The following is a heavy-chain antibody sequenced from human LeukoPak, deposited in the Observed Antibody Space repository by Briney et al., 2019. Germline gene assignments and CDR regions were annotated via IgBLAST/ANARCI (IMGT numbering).Heavy chain of an antibody. CDR1: RGATTSYY. CDR2: IYTTGST. V-gene: IGHV4-4*07. CDR3: ARGDTVVMGLYDY. Sequence: TLSPTRTLSRGATTSYYWSWIPGPAGAGLKWSGRIYTTGSTNSTPSLKSRVTISIYKSKNQFSLKLRSVTAADTAVYYCARGDTVVMGLYDYWDQGNLVTVSS. D-gene: IGHD5-12*01. J-gene: IGHJ4*02.